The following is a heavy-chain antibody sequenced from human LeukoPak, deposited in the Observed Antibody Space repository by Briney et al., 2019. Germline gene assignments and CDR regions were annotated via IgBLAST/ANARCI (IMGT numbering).Heavy chain of an antibody. Sequence: GGSLRLSCSASGFTFTTYGMNWVRQAPGKGLEWVSSISSSSSYIYYADSVKGRFTISRDNSKNTLYLQMNSLRAEDTAVYYCAKDPRRYGGLDYWGQGTLVTVSS. J-gene: IGHJ4*02. D-gene: IGHD4-23*01. CDR1: GFTFTTYG. CDR2: ISSSSSYI. V-gene: IGHV3-21*01. CDR3: AKDPRRYGGLDY.